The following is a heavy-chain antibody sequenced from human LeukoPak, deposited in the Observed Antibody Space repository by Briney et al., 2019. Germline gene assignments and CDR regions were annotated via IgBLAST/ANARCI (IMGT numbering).Heavy chain of an antibody. D-gene: IGHD6-19*01. Sequence: GGSLRLSCAASTFMFSTYAMNWVRQAPGKGLEWVTSISSSSRYISYADSVKGRFTISRDNAQNSLYLQMNSLRADDTAVYYCARITVVAGNTYLADYWGQGTLVTVSS. J-gene: IGHJ4*02. V-gene: IGHV3-21*04. CDR3: ARITVVAGNTYLADY. CDR1: TFMFSTYA. CDR2: ISSSSRYI.